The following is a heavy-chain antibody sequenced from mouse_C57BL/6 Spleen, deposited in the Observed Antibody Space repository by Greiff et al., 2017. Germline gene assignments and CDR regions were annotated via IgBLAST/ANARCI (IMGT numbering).Heavy chain of an antibody. D-gene: IGHD1-1*01. CDR3: ASYDHYYGSSFDY. V-gene: IGHV1-7*01. J-gene: IGHJ2*01. CDR1: GYTFTSYW. CDR2: INPSSGYT. Sequence: QVQLKQSGAELAKLGASVKLSCKASGYTFTSYWMHWVKQRPGQGLEWIGYINPSSGYTKYNQKFKDKATLTADKSSSTAYMQLSSLTYEDSAVYYCASYDHYYGSSFDYWGQGTTLTVSS.